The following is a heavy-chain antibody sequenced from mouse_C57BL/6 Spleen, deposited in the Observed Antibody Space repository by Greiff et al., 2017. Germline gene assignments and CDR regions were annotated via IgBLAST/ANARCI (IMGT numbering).Heavy chain of an antibody. V-gene: IGHV3-6*01. D-gene: IGHD1-1*01. CDR3: ARFYYGSIYRYFDV. CDR2: ISYDGSN. J-gene: IGHJ1*03. CDR1: GYSITSGYY. Sequence: EVQLQQSGPGLVKPSQSLSLTCSVTGYSITSGYYWNWIRQFPGNKLEWMGYISYDGSNNYNPSLKNRISITRDTSKNQFFLKLNSVTTEDTATYYCARFYYGSIYRYFDVWGTGTTVTVSS.